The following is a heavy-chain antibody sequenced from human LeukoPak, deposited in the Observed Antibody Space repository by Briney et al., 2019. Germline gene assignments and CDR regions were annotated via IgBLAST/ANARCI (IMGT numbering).Heavy chain of an antibody. CDR2: ISGSDGST. Sequence: GGSLRLSCAASGFSFSSYSMSWVRQAPGKGLEWVSGISGSDGSTYYADSVKGRFTISRDNSKNTLYLQMNSLRAEDMAVYYCAKDGGQGADYWGQGTLVSVSS. CDR3: AKDGGQGADY. J-gene: IGHJ4*02. CDR1: GFSFSSYS. V-gene: IGHV3-23*01. D-gene: IGHD3-16*01.